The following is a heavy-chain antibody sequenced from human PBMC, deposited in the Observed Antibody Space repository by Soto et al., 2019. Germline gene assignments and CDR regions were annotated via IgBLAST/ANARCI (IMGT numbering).Heavy chain of an antibody. J-gene: IGHJ4*02. CDR3: ARGKSRRKYEYSSSWYDPTSYFDY. CDR1: GYTFTGYY. D-gene: IGHD6-13*01. Sequence: ASVKVSCKASGYTFTGYYMHWVRQAPGQGLEWMGWINPNSGGTNYAQKFQGWVTMTRDTSISTAYMELSRLRSDDTAVYYCARGKSRRKYEYSSSWYDPTSYFDYWGQGTLVTVSS. V-gene: IGHV1-2*04. CDR2: INPNSGGT.